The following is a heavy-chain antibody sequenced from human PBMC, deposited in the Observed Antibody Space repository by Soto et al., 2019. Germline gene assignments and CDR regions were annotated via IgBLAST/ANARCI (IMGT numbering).Heavy chain of an antibody. CDR3: ARDAFTIFGVVTTPGYMEV. J-gene: IGHJ6*03. CDR2: ISSSSSTI. V-gene: IGHV3-48*01. Sequence: GSLRLSGAASGFTLSSYSMNWVLQAPGKRLGSVSYISSSSSTIYYADSVKGRFTISRDNAKNSLYLQMNSLRAEDTAVYYCARDAFTIFGVVTTPGYMEVWGKGTTVTVSS. D-gene: IGHD3-3*01. CDR1: GFTLSSYS.